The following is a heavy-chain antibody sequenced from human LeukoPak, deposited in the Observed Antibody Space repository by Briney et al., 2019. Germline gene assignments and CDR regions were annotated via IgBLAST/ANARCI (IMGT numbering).Heavy chain of an antibody. Sequence: ASVKVSCKASGYTFTSYYMRWVRQAPGQGLEWMGIIDPSGGSTSYAQKFQGRVTMTRDTSTSTVYMELSSLRSEDTAVYYCARVRSHYDSSGNFDYWGQGTLVTVSS. J-gene: IGHJ4*02. CDR1: GYTFTSYY. V-gene: IGHV1-46*01. CDR3: ARVRSHYDSSGNFDY. CDR2: IDPSGGST. D-gene: IGHD3-22*01.